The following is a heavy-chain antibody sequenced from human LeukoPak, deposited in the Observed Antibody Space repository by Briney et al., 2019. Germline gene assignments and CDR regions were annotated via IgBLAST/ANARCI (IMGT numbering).Heavy chain of an antibody. V-gene: IGHV3-64D*06. J-gene: IGHJ4*02. D-gene: IGHD6-13*01. CDR3: VKVTGIAAAGTGPHAY. Sequence: GGSLRLSCSASGFTFSIYAMHWVRQAPGKGLEYVSAISSNGGSTYYADSVKGRFTISRDNSKNTLYLQRSSLRAEDTAVYYCVKVTGIAAAGTGPHAYWGQGTLVTVSS. CDR1: GFTFSIYA. CDR2: ISSNGGST.